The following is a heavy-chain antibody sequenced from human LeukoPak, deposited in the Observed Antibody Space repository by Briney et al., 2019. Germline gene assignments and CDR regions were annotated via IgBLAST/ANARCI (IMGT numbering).Heavy chain of an antibody. V-gene: IGHV3-7*01. CDR3: VRDEGDAYYIY. CDR2: INEDGSDK. Sequence: GASLRLSCAASGFTFSKHWMIWVRQAPGQGLEWVANINEDGSDKYYLGSVRGRFTISRDNARDSLFLQMNSLRVDDTAVYYCVRDEGDAYYIYWGQGTLVTVSS. J-gene: IGHJ4*02. CDR1: GFTFSKHW. D-gene: IGHD1-26*01.